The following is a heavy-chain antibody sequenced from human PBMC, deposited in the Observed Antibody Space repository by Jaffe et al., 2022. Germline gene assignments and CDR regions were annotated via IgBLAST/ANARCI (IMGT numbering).Heavy chain of an antibody. Sequence: QVQLVQSGAEVKKPGASVKVSCKASGYTFTSYAMHWVRQAPGQRLEWMGWINAGNGNTKYSQKFQGRVTITRDTSASTAYMELSSLRSEDTAVYYCARVRRTLRGHSGGAGQGGWYDAFDIWGQGTMVTVSS. V-gene: IGHV1-3*01. CDR1: GYTFTSYA. CDR2: INAGNGNT. CDR3: ARVRRTLRGHSGGAGQGGWYDAFDI. J-gene: IGHJ3*02. D-gene: IGHD6-19*01.